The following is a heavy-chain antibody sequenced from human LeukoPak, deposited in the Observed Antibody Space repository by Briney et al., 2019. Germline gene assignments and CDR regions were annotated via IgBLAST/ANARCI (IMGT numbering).Heavy chain of an antibody. CDR1: GGSIGSGGYY. Sequence: PSETLSLTCTVSGGSIGSGGYYWSWIRQHPGKGLEWIGYIYYSGSTYYNPSLKSRVTISVDTSKNQFSLKLSSVTAADTAVYYCARDRSIAVAGPYWYFDLWGRGTLVTVSS. D-gene: IGHD6-19*01. CDR2: IYYSGST. V-gene: IGHV4-31*03. J-gene: IGHJ2*01. CDR3: ARDRSIAVAGPYWYFDL.